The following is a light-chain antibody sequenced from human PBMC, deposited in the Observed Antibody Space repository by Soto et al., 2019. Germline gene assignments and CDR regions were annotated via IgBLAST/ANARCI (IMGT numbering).Light chain of an antibody. CDR3: QQSYSTPPWT. J-gene: IGKJ1*01. Sequence: DIQMTQSPSSLSASVGDRVTITCRASQSIVTYLNWYLQKPGKAPNLLIYAASNLQSGVPSRFSGSVSGTDFTLTISSLQPEDFATYFCQQSYSTPPWTFGQGTKVEIK. V-gene: IGKV1-39*01. CDR1: QSIVTY. CDR2: AAS.